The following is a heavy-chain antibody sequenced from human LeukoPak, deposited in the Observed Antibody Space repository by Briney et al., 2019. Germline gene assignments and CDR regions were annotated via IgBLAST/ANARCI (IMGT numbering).Heavy chain of an antibody. V-gene: IGHV4-39*07. Sequence: SETLSLTCSVSDGSISSGYYYWAWIRQPPGKGLEWIGEINHSGSTNYNPSLKSRVTISVDTSKNQFSLKLSSVTDADTAVYYCARIGYYGSGSYSYYFDYWGQGTLVTVSS. J-gene: IGHJ4*02. D-gene: IGHD3-10*01. CDR3: ARIGYYGSGSYSYYFDY. CDR1: DGSISSGYYY. CDR2: INHSGST.